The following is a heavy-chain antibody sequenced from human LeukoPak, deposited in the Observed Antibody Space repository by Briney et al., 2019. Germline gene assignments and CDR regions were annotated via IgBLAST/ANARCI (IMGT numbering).Heavy chain of an antibody. V-gene: IGHV1-69*05. J-gene: IGHJ6*03. CDR2: IIPIFGTA. CDR3: ARFIGVPAAMRDYYYYMDV. Sequence: GASVKVSCKASGGTFSSYAISWVRQAPGQGLEWMGGIIPIFGTANYAQKFQGRVTITTDESTSTAYMELSSLRSEDTAVYYCARFIGVPAAMRDYYYYMDVWGKGTTVTVSS. CDR1: GGTFSSYA. D-gene: IGHD2-2*01.